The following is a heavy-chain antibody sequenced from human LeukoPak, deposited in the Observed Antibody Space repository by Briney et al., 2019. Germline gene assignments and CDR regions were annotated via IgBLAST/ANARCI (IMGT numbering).Heavy chain of an antibody. V-gene: IGHV4-30-4*08. CDR3: ARFSTIFGVGY. CDR1: GGSISSGDYY. CDR2: IYCSGST. Sequence: PSQTLSLTCTVSGGSISSGDYYWSWIRQPPGKGLEWIGYIYCSGSTYYNPSLKSRVTISVDTSKNQFSLKLSSVTAADTAVYYCARFSTIFGVGYWGQGTLVTVSS. J-gene: IGHJ4*02. D-gene: IGHD3-3*01.